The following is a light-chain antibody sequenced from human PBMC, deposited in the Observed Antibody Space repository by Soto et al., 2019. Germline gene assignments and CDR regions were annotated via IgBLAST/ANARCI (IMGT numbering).Light chain of an antibody. Sequence: DIQMTQSPSTLSASVGNRVTISCRASASISRWLAWYQQKPGKAPTLLIYHASSLESGVPSRFSGSGSGTEFTLTISSLQPDDVATYYCQQYNTYLSFGQGTKVDIK. J-gene: IGKJ1*01. CDR1: ASISRW. V-gene: IGKV1-5*01. CDR3: QQYNTYLS. CDR2: HAS.